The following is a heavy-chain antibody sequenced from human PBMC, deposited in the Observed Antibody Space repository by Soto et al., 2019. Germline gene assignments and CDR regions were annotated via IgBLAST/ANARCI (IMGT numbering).Heavy chain of an antibody. V-gene: IGHV3-11*01. CDR1: GFTFSDYY. J-gene: IGHJ3*02. Sequence: GGSLRLSCAASGFTFSDYYMSWIRQAPGKGLEWVSYISSSGSTIYYADSVKGRFTISRDNAKNSLYLQMNSLRAEDTAVYYCARSAYCGGDCYSKVAFDIWGQGTMVTVSS. CDR3: ARSAYCGGDCYSKVAFDI. D-gene: IGHD2-21*02. CDR2: ISSSGSTI.